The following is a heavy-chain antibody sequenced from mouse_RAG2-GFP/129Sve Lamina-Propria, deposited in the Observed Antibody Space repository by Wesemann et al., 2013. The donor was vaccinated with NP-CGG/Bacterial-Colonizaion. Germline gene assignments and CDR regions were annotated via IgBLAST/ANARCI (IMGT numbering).Heavy chain of an antibody. Sequence: SLKDKFIISRDNAKNTLYLQMSKVRSEDTALYYCARLGDYGAMDYWGQGTSVTVSS. V-gene: IGHV4-2*02. CDR3: ARLGDYGAMDY. J-gene: IGHJ4*01. D-gene: IGHD2-4*01.